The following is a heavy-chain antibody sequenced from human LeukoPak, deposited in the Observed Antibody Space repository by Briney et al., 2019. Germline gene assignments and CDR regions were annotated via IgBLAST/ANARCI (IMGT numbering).Heavy chain of an antibody. CDR3: ARDRPTLTGYYPFDY. CDR2: IKQDGSEK. Sequence: GRSLRLSCAASGFIFSSYWMSWVRQAPGKGLEWVANIKQDGSEKYYVDSVKGRFTISRDNAKNSLYLQMNSLRAEDTAVYYCARDRPTLTGYYPFDYWGQGTLVTVSS. V-gene: IGHV3-7*01. CDR1: GFIFSSYW. J-gene: IGHJ4*02. D-gene: IGHD3-9*01.